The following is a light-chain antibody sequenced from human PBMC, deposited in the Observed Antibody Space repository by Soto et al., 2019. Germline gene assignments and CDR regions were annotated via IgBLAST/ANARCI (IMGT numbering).Light chain of an antibody. Sequence: ALPQPASVSGPPGQSIPISCTGTSSDVGAYDFVSWYQQHPDKAPKLMIYEVSNRPSGVSNRFSGSKSVNTATLTISGLQAEDEADYYCSSYTSSSTRVFGTGTKVTVL. CDR2: EVS. CDR3: SSYTSSSTRV. CDR1: SSDVGAYDF. V-gene: IGLV2-14*03. J-gene: IGLJ1*01.